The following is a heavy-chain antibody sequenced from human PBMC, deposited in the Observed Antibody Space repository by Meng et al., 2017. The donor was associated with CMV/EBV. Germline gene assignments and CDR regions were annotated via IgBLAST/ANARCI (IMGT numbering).Heavy chain of an antibody. Sequence: SETLSLTCTVSGYSISSGYYWGWIRQPPGKGLEWIGSIYYSGSTYYNPSLKSRVTISVDTSKNQFSLKLSSVTAADTAVYYCARLRGRYWFDPWGQGTLVTVSS. V-gene: IGHV4-38-2*02. D-gene: IGHD3-10*01. J-gene: IGHJ5*02. CDR1: GYSISSGYY. CDR2: IYYSGST. CDR3: ARLRGRYWFDP.